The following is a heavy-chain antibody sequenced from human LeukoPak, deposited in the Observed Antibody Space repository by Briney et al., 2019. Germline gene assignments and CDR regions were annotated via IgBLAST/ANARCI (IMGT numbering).Heavy chain of an antibody. J-gene: IGHJ4*02. D-gene: IGHD2-2*01. CDR1: GFTFSSYS. Sequence: GRSLRLSCAASGFTFSSYSMNWVRQAPGKGLEWVSYISSSSSTIYYADSVKGRFTISRDNAKNSLYLQMNSLRAEDTAVYYCARAPFSGGYCSSTSCYSRFGYWGQGTLVTVSS. CDR3: ARAPFSGGYCSSTSCYSRFGY. V-gene: IGHV3-48*01. CDR2: ISSSSSTI.